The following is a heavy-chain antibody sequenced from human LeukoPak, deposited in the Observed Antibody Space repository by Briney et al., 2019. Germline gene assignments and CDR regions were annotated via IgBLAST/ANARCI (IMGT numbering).Heavy chain of an antibody. V-gene: IGHV4-59*01. CDR3: ARVYYDILTGYTDAFDI. D-gene: IGHD3-9*01. J-gene: IGHJ3*02. Sequence: PSETLSLTCTVSGGSISSNYWSWIRQPPGKGLEWIGYIYYSGSTYYNPSLKSRVTISVDTSKNQFSLKLSSVTAADTAVYYCARVYYDILTGYTDAFDIWGQGTMVTVSS. CDR1: GGSISSNY. CDR2: IYYSGST.